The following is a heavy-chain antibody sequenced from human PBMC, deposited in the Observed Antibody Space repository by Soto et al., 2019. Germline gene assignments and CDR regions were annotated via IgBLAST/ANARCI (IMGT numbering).Heavy chain of an antibody. D-gene: IGHD6-13*01. CDR2: VFYSGSA. CDR1: GGSISTYY. V-gene: IGHV4-59*08. Sequence: SETLSLACTVSGGSISTYYWNWIRQPPGQGLEWIAYVFYSGSANYNSSLKSRVTISVDTSKNQFSLKLSSVTAADTAVYYCARAAAFTXSWDSWGQGALVTVS. J-gene: IGHJ1*01. CDR3: ARAAAFTXSWDS.